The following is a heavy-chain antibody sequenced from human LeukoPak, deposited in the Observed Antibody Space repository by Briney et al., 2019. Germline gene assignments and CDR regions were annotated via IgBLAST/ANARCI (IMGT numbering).Heavy chain of an antibody. D-gene: IGHD6-6*01. J-gene: IGHJ6*03. CDR1: GFTFSSYA. V-gene: IGHV3-23*01. Sequence: HTGGSLRLSCAASGFTFSSYAMSWVRQAPGKGLEWVSTISGSGGSTYYADSVKGRFTISRDNSKNTLYLQMNSLRAEDTAVYNCAKVGEQLVRFSYYMDVWGKGTTVTVSS. CDR3: AKVGEQLVRFSYYMDV. CDR2: ISGSGGST.